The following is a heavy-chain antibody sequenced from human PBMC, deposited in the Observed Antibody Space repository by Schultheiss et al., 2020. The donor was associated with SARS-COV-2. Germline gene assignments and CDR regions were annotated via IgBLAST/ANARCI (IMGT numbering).Heavy chain of an antibody. CDR3: AKMARSGPPPIPFFDY. D-gene: IGHD2-21*01. CDR2: ISYDGSNK. CDR1: GFTFSSYA. Sequence: GGSLRLSCAASGFTFSSYAMHWVRQAPGKGLEWVAVISYDGSNKYYADSVNGRFTISRDNARNSLYLQMSSLRAEDAAVYYCAKMARSGPPPIPFFDYWGQGTLVTVSS. J-gene: IGHJ4*02. V-gene: IGHV3-30*07.